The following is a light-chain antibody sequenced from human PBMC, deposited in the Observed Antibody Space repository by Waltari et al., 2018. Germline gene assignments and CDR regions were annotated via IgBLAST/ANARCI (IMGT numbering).Light chain of an antibody. CDR3: YSTDFSGHDRV. CDR1: ALPQKY. V-gene: IGLV3-10*01. J-gene: IGLJ3*02. CDR2: EDI. Sequence: SYELTQPPSVSVSPGHTARITCPGDALPQKYAYWYQQKSGQAPVLVIYEDIRRPTGIPERFSGSSSGTTATLTISGAQVDDEADYYCYSTDFSGHDRVFGGGTKLTIL.